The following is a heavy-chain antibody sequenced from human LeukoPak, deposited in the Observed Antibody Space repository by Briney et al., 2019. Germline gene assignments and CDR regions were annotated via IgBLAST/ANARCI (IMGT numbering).Heavy chain of an antibody. V-gene: IGHV3-11*01. D-gene: IGHD5-18*01. CDR2: ISSSGRTI. CDR3: AKDPKQLWSFDY. J-gene: IGHJ4*02. CDR1: GFTFSDYY. Sequence: GGSLRLSCAASGFTFSDYYMSWIRQAPGKGLEGVSYISSSGRTIYYADSVKGRFTISRDNAKNSLYLQMNSLRAEDTGVYYCAKDPKQLWSFDYWGQGTLVTVSS.